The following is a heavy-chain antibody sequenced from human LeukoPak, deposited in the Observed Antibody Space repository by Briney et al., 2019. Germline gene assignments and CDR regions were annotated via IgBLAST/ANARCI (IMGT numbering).Heavy chain of an antibody. CDR1: GGTFISYA. CDR2: IIPIFGTA. V-gene: IGHV1-69*13. Sequence: SVKVSCKASGGTFISYAISWVRQAPGQGLEWMGGIIPIFGTANYAQKFQGRVTITADESTSTAYMELSSLRSEDTAVYYCARRKSYCSGGSCYNWFAPWGQGTLVTVSS. J-gene: IGHJ5*02. CDR3: ARRKSYCSGGSCYNWFAP. D-gene: IGHD2-15*01.